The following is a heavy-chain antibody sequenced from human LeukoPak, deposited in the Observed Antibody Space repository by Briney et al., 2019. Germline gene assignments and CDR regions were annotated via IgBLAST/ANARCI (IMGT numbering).Heavy chain of an antibody. CDR2: IYYGGST. J-gene: IGHJ5*02. CDR3: ARGGATMVRGVIRDWFDP. CDR1: GGSISSYY. Sequence: SETLSLTCTVSGGSISSYYWSWIRQSPGKGLEWIGYIYYGGSTDHNPSLKSRVTISKDTSKTQFSLRLSSVTAADTAVYYCARGGATMVRGVIRDWFDPWGQGTLVTVSS. D-gene: IGHD3-10*01. V-gene: IGHV4-59*01.